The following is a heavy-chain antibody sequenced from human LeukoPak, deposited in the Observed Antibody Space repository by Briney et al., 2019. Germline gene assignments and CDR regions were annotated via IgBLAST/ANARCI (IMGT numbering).Heavy chain of an antibody. CDR2: IYYSGST. V-gene: IGHV4-39*07. CDR3: ARDSWFGDPQGAFDI. D-gene: IGHD3-10*01. Sequence: SETLSLTCTVSGGSISSSSYYWGWIRQPPGKGLEWIGSIYYSGSTYYNPSLKSRVTISVVTSKNQFSLKLSSVTAADTAVYYCARDSWFGDPQGAFDIWGQGTMVTVSS. J-gene: IGHJ3*02. CDR1: GGSISSSSYY.